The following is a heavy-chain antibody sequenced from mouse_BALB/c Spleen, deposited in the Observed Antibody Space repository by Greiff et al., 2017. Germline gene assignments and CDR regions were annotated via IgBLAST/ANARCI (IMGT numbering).Heavy chain of an antibody. CDR3: ARRNWNYAMDY. CDR1: GYTFTSYW. D-gene: IGHD4-1*01. J-gene: IGHJ4*01. V-gene: IGHV1-7*01. CDR2: INPSTGYT. Sequence: QLQQSGAELAKPGASVKMSCKASGYTFTSYWMHWVKQRPGQGLEWIGYINPSTGYTEYNQKFKDKATLTADKSSSTAYMQLSSLTSEDSAVYYCARRNWNYAMDYWGQGTSVTVSS.